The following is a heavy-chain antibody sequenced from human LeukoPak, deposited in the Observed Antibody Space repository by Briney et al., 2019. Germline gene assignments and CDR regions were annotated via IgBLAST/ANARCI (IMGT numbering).Heavy chain of an antibody. CDR2: IYYSGST. Sequence: SETLSLTCTVSGGSISSGDYYWSWIRQPPGKGLEWIGYIYYSGSTYYNPSLKSRVTISVDTSKNQFSLKLSSVTAADTAVYYCAREAKEWWLPTPYCYYYMDLSGKGTTVTVSS. CDR3: AREAKEWWLPTPYCYYYMDL. V-gene: IGHV4-30-4*08. J-gene: IGHJ6*03. D-gene: IGHD2-15*01. CDR1: GGSISSGDYY.